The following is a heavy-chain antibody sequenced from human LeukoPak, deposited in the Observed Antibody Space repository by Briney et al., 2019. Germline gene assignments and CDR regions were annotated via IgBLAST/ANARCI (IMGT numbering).Heavy chain of an antibody. CDR1: GGSISSYY. V-gene: IGHV4-4*07. J-gene: IGHJ4*02. Sequence: PSETLSLTCTVSGGSISSYYWSWIRQPAGKGLEWIGRIYSSGGTNYNPSLKSRVTVSVDTSKNQFSLKLNSLTAADTAVYYCARDPGSGSYYNWGQGTLVTVSS. CDR2: IYSSGGT. D-gene: IGHD3-10*01. CDR3: ARDPGSGSYYN.